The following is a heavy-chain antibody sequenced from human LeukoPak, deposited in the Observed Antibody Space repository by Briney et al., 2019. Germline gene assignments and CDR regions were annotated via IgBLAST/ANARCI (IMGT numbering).Heavy chain of an antibody. CDR2: ISYDGSNK. J-gene: IGHJ4*02. Sequence: GRSLRLSCAASGFTFSSYAMHWVRQAPGKGLEWVALISYDGSNKYYADSVKGRFTISRDNSKKTLYLQVNSLRAEDTAVYYCARDSRYIVVVPSAIPPNHYFDYWGQGTLVTVSS. D-gene: IGHD2-2*01. CDR1: GFTFSSYA. CDR3: ARDSRYIVVVPSAIPPNHYFDY. V-gene: IGHV3-30-3*01.